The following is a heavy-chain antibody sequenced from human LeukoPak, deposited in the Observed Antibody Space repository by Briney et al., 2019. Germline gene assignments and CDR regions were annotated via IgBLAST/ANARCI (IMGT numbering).Heavy chain of an antibody. J-gene: IGHJ4*02. CDR2: ISTQSNSV. D-gene: IGHD6-19*01. CDR3: ARGWYSSGWYV. V-gene: IGHV3-21*06. CDR1: GFTFSSYL. Sequence: GGSLRLSCASSGFTFSSYLMTWVRQAPGKGLEWVSSISTQSNSVYYANSVKGRVTISRDDAKNSVFLKINRLRGEDTAVYYCARGWYSSGWYVWGQGTLVTVSS.